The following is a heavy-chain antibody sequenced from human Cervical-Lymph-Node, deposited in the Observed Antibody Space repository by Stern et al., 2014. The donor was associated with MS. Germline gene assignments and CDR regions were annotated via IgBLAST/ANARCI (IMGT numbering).Heavy chain of an antibody. V-gene: IGHV3-48*02. Sequence: QLVESGGGLVQPGGSLRLSCAASGFTFSSYSMNWVRQDPGKGMEWVSYIRSSSSPMHYADSVKGRFTISRDNAKNSLYLQMNSLRDEDTAVYYCARDRGTGYDLMDVWVQGTTVTVSS. CDR1: GFTFSSYS. CDR3: ARDRGTGYDLMDV. CDR2: IRSSSSPM. J-gene: IGHJ6*02. D-gene: IGHD5-12*01.